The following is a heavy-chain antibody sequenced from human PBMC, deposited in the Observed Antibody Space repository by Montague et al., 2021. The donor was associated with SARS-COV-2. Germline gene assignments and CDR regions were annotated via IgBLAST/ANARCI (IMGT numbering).Heavy chain of an antibody. CDR2: IYYSGST. J-gene: IGHJ6*02. CDR1: GGSISSSSYY. Sequence: SETLSLTCTVSGGSISSSSYYWGWIRQPPGKGLEWIGSIYYSGSTYYXSSLKSRVTISVDTSKNQFSLKLSSVTAADTAVYYCARHASYDYSKDLYYYYYYGMDVWGQGTTVTVSS. D-gene: IGHD4-11*01. V-gene: IGHV4-39*01. CDR3: ARHASYDYSKDLYYYYYYGMDV.